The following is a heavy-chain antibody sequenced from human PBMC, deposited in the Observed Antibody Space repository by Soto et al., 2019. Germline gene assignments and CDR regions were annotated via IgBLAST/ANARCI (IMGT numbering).Heavy chain of an antibody. CDR2: IIPIFNAT. CDR3: AREDFDSEIYYGMDV. V-gene: IGHV1-69*01. Sequence: QVQLVQSGSSVKKPGSSVKVSCKASGGTFSSYAISWVQQAPGQGLEWMGGIIPIFNATPYAQKFQGRVTITADESTSTAYMELSSLRSEDTAVYYCAREDFDSEIYYGMDVWGQGTTVTVSS. CDR1: GGTFSSYA. J-gene: IGHJ6*02. D-gene: IGHD3-3*01.